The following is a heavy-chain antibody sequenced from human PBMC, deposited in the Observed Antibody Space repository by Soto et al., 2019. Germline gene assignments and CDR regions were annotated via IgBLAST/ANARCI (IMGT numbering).Heavy chain of an antibody. CDR2: INSDGSST. CDR3: ARDRGIQLWLRVVYYFDY. D-gene: IGHD5-18*01. J-gene: IGHJ4*02. V-gene: IGHV3-74*01. Sequence: EVQLVESGGGLVQPGGSLRLSCAASGFTFSSYWMHWVRQAPGKGLVWVSRINSDGSSTSYADSVKGRFTISRDNAKNTLYLQMNSLRAEDTAVYYCARDRGIQLWLRVVYYFDYWGQGTLVTVSS. CDR1: GFTFSSYW.